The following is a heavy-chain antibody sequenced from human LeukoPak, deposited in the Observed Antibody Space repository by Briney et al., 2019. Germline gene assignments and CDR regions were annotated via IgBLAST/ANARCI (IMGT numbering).Heavy chain of an antibody. J-gene: IGHJ4*02. CDR2: FDPEDGET. V-gene: IGHV1-24*01. Sequence: ASVKVSCKVSGYTLTELSMHWVRQAPGKGLEWMGGFDPEDGETIYAQKFQGRVTMTEDTSTDTAYMELSSLGSEDTAVYYCATAGLTTVTTGFDYWGQGTLVTVSS. CDR1: GYTLTELS. CDR3: ATAGLTTVTTGFDY. D-gene: IGHD4-17*01.